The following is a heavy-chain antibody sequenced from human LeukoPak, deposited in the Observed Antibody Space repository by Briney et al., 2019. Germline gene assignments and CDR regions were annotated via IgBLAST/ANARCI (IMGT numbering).Heavy chain of an antibody. CDR3: ARDAVAVADDDGNWFDP. CDR2: ISAYNGNT. Sequence: ASVTVSCKASGYTFNSYGISWVRQAPGQGLEWMGWISAYNGNTNYTQKFQGRVTMTTDTSTSTAYMELRSLRSDDTAVYYCARDAVAVADDDGNWFDPWGQGTLVTVSS. V-gene: IGHV1-18*01. D-gene: IGHD6-19*01. CDR1: GYTFNSYG. J-gene: IGHJ5*02.